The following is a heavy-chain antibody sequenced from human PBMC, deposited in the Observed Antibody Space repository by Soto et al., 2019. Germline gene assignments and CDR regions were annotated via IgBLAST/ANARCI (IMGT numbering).Heavy chain of an antibody. CDR3: ARVYRDVVVPAAIYDAFDI. CDR1: GGSISSGGYY. CDR2: IYYSGST. Sequence: SETLSLTCTVSGGSISSGGYYWSWIRQHPGKGLEWIGYIYYSGSTYYNPSLKSRVTISVDTSKNQFSLKLSSVTAADTAVYYCARVYRDVVVPAAIYDAFDIWGQGTMVTVS. J-gene: IGHJ3*02. V-gene: IGHV4-31*03. D-gene: IGHD2-2*01.